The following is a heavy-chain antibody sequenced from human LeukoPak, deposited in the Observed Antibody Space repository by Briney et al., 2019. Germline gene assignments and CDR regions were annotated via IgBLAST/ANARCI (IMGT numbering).Heavy chain of an antibody. Sequence: ASVKVSCKASGYTFTSYDINWVRQATGQGLEWMGWMYPNSGNTGYAQKFQGRVTMTRNTSISTAYMELSSLRSEDTAVYYCARGRSSSWYGPYYYYGMDVWGQGTTVTVSS. CDR1: GYTFTSYD. D-gene: IGHD6-13*01. V-gene: IGHV1-8*01. CDR3: ARGRSSSWYGPYYYYGMDV. J-gene: IGHJ6*02. CDR2: MYPNSGNT.